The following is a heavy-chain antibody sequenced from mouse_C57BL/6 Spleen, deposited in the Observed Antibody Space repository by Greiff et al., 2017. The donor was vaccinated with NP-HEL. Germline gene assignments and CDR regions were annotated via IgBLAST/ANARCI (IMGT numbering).Heavy chain of an antibody. CDR3: ARRTPFDY. Sequence: VQLQQPGAELVMPGASVKLSCKASGYTFTSYWMHWVKQRPGQGLEWIGEIDPSDSYTNYNQKFKGKSTLTVDKSSSTAYMQLSSLTSEDSAVYYCARRTPFDYWGQGTTLTVSS. CDR2: IDPSDSYT. V-gene: IGHV1-69*01. J-gene: IGHJ2*01. CDR1: GYTFTSYW.